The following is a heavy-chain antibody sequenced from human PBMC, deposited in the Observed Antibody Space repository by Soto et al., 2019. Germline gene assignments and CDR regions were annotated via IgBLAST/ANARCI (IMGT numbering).Heavy chain of an antibody. Sequence: PGGSLRLSGAASGFTFSSYSISWVRQAPGKGLEWVSAISGSGVSTYCADSVKGRFTISRDNSKTTLYLQMNSLRAEDTAIYYCAKDRIAAAGRKWFDPFGRGNLIAFSS. V-gene: IGHV3-23*01. CDR1: GFTFSSYS. CDR3: AKDRIAAAGRKWFDP. J-gene: IGHJ5*02. D-gene: IGHD6-25*01. CDR2: ISGSGVST.